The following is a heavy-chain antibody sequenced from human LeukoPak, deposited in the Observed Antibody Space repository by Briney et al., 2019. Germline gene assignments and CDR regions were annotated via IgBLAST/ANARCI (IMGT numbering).Heavy chain of an antibody. CDR1: GFTFSSYG. CDR2: ISYDGSNK. Sequence: GRSLRLSCAASGFTFSSYGMHWVRQAPGKGLEWVAVISYDGSNKYYADSVKGRFTISRDNSKNTLYLQMNSLRAEDTAVYYCAKDGLRYYFDYWGEGTLLTVSS. CDR3: AKDGLRYYFDY. J-gene: IGHJ4*02. V-gene: IGHV3-30*18.